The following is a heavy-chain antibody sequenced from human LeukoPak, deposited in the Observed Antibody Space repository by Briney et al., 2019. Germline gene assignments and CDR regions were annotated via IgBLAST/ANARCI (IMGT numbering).Heavy chain of an antibody. V-gene: IGHV5-51*01. CDR3: ARRGIAAAGTEYYFDY. D-gene: IGHD6-13*01. CDR1: GYSFTSYW. Sequence: GESLKISCKGSGYSFTSYWIGWVRQMPGKGLEWMGIIYPGDSDTRYSPSFQGQVTISADKSISTAYLQWSSLKAPDTAMYYCARRGIAAAGTEYYFDYWGQGTLVTVSS. CDR2: IYPGDSDT. J-gene: IGHJ4*02.